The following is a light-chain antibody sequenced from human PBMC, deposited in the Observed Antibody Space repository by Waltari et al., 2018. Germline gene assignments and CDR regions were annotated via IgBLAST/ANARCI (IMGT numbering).Light chain of an antibody. CDR3: YSGDDSGNQEV. J-gene: IGLJ2*01. V-gene: IGLV3-10*01. CDR2: EDT. Sequence: SYELTQPPSVSVSPGQTARITCPGDAFPKKYGYWYQQKSGQAPVLVIYEDTERPSGIPERFSGSSSGTMATLTISGAQVEDEADYYCYSGDDSGNQEVFGGGTKLTVL. CDR1: AFPKKY.